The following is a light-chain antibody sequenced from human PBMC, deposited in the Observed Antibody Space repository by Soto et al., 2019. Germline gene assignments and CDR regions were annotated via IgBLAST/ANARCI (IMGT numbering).Light chain of an antibody. CDR2: AAS. J-gene: IGKJ1*01. V-gene: IGKV3-15*01. Sequence: EIVMTQSPATLSVSPGERATLSCRASQSVDSNLAWYQQKPGQAPRLLIYAASTRATGIPARISGSGSGTDFTLTISSLEPEDFAVYYCQQYGSSPWTFGQGTKVDIK. CDR3: QQYGSSPWT. CDR1: QSVDSN.